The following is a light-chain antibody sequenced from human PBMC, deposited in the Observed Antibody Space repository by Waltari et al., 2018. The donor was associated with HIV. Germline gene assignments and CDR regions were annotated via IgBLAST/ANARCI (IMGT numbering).Light chain of an antibody. CDR2: AAS. Sequence: DVQMTQSLSALSAYVGDRVAITCRASQGIGSTLAWYQQKPGRVPKLLIYAASTLQSGVPSRFSGSGSGTDFTLTITSLQTEDFGFYYCQRYDRAPYTFGPGTKLELK. CDR3: QRYDRAPYT. J-gene: IGKJ2*01. CDR1: QGIGST. V-gene: IGKV1-27*01.